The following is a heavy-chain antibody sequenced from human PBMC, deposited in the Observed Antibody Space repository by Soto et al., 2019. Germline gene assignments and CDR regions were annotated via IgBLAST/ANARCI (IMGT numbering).Heavy chain of an antibody. V-gene: IGHV1-46*01. CDR3: ARAAGRFGEIYWFDP. D-gene: IGHD3-10*01. CDR1: GYTFTSYN. CDR2: INPIGFSP. J-gene: IGHJ5*02. Sequence: QVQLVQSGAEVKKPGASVKVSCKASGYTFTSYNMHWVRQAPGQGLDWVGMINPIGFSPTYAQKFRGRVTMTRDTSTSIVYMELTNLRSEDTAVYYCARAAGRFGEIYWFDPWGQGTLVTVSS.